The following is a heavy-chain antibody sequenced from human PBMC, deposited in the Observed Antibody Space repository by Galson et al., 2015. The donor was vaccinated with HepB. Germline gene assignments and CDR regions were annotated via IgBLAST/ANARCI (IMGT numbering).Heavy chain of an antibody. J-gene: IGHJ6*02. CDR2: TYYRSKWYN. Sequence: SAISGDSVSSNSAAWNWIRQSPSRGLEWLGRTYYRSKWYNDYAVSVKSRITINPDTSKNQFSLQLNSVTPEDTAVYYCARDRLQSPTRGMDVWGQGTTVTVSS. CDR3: ARDRLQSPTRGMDV. D-gene: IGHD5-24*01. CDR1: GDSVSSNSAA. V-gene: IGHV6-1*01.